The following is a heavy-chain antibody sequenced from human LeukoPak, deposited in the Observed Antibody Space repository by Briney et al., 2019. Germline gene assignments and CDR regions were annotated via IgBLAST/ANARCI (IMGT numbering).Heavy chain of an antibody. Sequence: ASVKVSCKASGYPFNNYDINWVRQATGQGLEWMGWMNPHSGKTGYAQNFQGRVTMTRDTSISTAYMELSSLRSEDTAVYYCARDLSLRVTTIDYWGQGTLVTVSS. CDR2: MNPHSGKT. D-gene: IGHD5-12*01. J-gene: IGHJ4*02. V-gene: IGHV1-8*01. CDR1: GYPFNNYD. CDR3: ARDLSLRVTTIDY.